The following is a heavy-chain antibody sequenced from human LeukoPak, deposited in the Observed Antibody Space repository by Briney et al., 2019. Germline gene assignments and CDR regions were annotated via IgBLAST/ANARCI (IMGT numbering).Heavy chain of an antibody. CDR3: ARGEIWFSAFDI. CDR1: GSTFTGYY. Sequence: ASVKVSCKASGSTFTGYYMHWVRQAPGQGLEWMGRINPNSGGTNYAQKFQGRVTMTRDTSISTAYMELSRLRSDDTAVYYCARGEIWFSAFDIWGQGTMVTVSS. J-gene: IGHJ3*02. CDR2: INPNSGGT. D-gene: IGHD3-10*01. V-gene: IGHV1-2*06.